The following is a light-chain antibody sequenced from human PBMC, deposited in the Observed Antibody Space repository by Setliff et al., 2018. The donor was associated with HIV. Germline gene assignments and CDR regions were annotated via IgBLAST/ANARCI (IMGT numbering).Light chain of an antibody. CDR1: GGDVGGYNY. V-gene: IGLV2-11*01. Sequence: QSALTQPRSVSGSPGQSVTISCSGTGGDVGGYNYVSWYQQHPGKAPKLMIYDVSKRPSGVPDRFSGSKSGNTASLTISGLQSEDEADYYCCSYAGSYTLVIGGGTKVTVL. CDR2: DVS. CDR3: CSYAGSYTLV. J-gene: IGLJ2*01.